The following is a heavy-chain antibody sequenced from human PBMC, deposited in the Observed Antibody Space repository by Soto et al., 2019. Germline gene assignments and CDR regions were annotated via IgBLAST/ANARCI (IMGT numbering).Heavy chain of an antibody. CDR1: GYIFTSYW. Sequence: PGESLKISCNSSGYIFTSYWIAWVRQLPGKGLELMGVIYPDDSETRYSPPFQGQVTISADKSISTAYLQWSSLKASDTAMYYCAKFRVGGYCTTGACYHFDYWGQGTLVTVSS. D-gene: IGHD2-8*01. J-gene: IGHJ4*02. CDR2: IYPDDSET. V-gene: IGHV5-51*01. CDR3: AKFRVGGYCTTGACYHFDY.